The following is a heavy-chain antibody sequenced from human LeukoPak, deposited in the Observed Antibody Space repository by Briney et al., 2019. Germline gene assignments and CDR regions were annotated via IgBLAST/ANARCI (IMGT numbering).Heavy chain of an antibody. CDR3: ARHYTLVTAPGAYYMDV. CDR2: IYHTGTT. J-gene: IGHJ6*03. CDR1: GGSISSSTYF. Sequence: KTSETLSLTCSVSGGSISSSTYFWGWIRQPPGKGLEWIGTIYHTGTTYYNPSLQSRVTISVDTSKNQFSLNLSSVTATDTAVYFCARHYTLVTAPGAYYMDVWGKGTTVTVSS. D-gene: IGHD6-13*01. V-gene: IGHV4-39*01.